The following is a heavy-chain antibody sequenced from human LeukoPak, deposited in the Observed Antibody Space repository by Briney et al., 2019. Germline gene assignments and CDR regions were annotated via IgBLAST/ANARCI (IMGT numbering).Heavy chain of an antibody. D-gene: IGHD4-17*01. CDR1: GGSFSGYY. CDR2: INHSGST. Sequence: SETLSLTCAVYGGSFSGYYWSWIRQPPGKGLEWIGEINHSGSTNYNPSLKSRVTISVDTSKNQFSLKLSSVTAADTAVYYCARGFGRSSSPHGDSQKTTVDWFDPWGQGTLVIVSS. V-gene: IGHV4-34*01. J-gene: IGHJ5*02. CDR3: ARGFGRSSSPHGDSQKTTVDWFDP.